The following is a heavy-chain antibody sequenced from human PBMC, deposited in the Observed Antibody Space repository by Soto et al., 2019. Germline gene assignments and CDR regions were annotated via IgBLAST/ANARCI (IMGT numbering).Heavy chain of an antibody. CDR1: GGSISSGNYY. CDR3: GRKYTSSWLFDP. CDR2: IYYSGTT. D-gene: IGHD6-13*01. J-gene: IGHJ5*02. V-gene: IGHV4-39*01. Sequence: SETLSLTCTVSGGSISSGNYYWGWIRHPPGKGLEWIGSIYYSGTTYYNPSLKSRVTVSVDTSKNQFSLKLSSVTAADTAVYYCGRKYTSSWLFDPWGQGTLVTVSS.